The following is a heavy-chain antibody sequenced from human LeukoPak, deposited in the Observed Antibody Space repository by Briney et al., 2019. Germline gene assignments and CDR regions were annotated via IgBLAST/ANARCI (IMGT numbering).Heavy chain of an antibody. D-gene: IGHD6-13*01. Sequence: GGSLRLSCAASGFTFSSYSMNWVRQAPGKGLEWVSSISSSSSYIYYADSVKGRFTISRDNAKNSLYLQMNSLRAEDTAVYYCARDPTLFRSSWVFYYYMDVWGKGTTVTVSS. J-gene: IGHJ6*03. CDR2: ISSSSSYI. CDR3: ARDPTLFRSSWVFYYYMDV. V-gene: IGHV3-21*01. CDR1: GFTFSSYS.